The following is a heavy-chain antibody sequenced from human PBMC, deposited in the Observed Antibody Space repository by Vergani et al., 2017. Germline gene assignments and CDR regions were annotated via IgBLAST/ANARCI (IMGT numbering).Heavy chain of an antibody. J-gene: IGHJ1*01. D-gene: IGHD3-10*01. Sequence: EVQLLESGGGLVQPGGSWRFSCVGAGFTFDTYTTAYVRQAPGKGLEWVATISSGGGDIFYADSVKGRFTISRDNSKNTLFLQMNSLKDEDTAVYYCTTSWGLYYLHGEYFQYWGRGTLVSVSS. CDR1: GFTFDTYT. V-gene: IGHV3-23*01. CDR3: TTSWGLYYLHGEYFQY. CDR2: ISSGGGDI.